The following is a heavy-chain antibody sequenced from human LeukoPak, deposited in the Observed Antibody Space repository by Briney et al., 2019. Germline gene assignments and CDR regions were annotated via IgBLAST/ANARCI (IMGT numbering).Heavy chain of an antibody. D-gene: IGHD1-26*01. CDR3: ASPRVGGKAFDI. V-gene: IGHV1-69*06. Sequence: SVKVSCKASGGTFSSYAISWVRQAPGQGLEWMGGIIPIFGTANYAQKFQGRVTITADKSTSTAYMELRSLRSDDTAVYYCASPRVGGKAFDIWGQGTMVTVSS. CDR2: IIPIFGTA. J-gene: IGHJ3*02. CDR1: GGTFSSYA.